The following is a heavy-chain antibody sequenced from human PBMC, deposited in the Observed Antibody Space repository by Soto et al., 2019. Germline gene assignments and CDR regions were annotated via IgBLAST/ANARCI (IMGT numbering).Heavy chain of an antibody. V-gene: IGHV4-34*01. D-gene: IGHD5-18*01. CDR1: GGSFSGYY. CDR2: INHSGST. J-gene: IGHJ4*02. CDR3: ARGRSGYSYGQPPGY. Sequence: PSETLSLTCAVYGGSFSGYYWSWIRQPPGKGLEWIGEINHSGSTNYNPSLKSRVTISVDTSKNQFSLKLSSVTAADTAVYYCARGRSGYSYGQPPGYWGQGTLVTVSS.